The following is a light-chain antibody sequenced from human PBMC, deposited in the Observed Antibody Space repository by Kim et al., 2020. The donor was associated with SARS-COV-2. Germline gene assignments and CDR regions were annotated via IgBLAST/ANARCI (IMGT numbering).Light chain of an antibody. CDR2: KAS. CDR3: QQDT. CDR1: QSISSW. J-gene: IGKJ1*01. V-gene: IGKV1-5*03. Sequence: PSTLSASVGDRVTITCRASQSISSWLAWYQQKPGKAPKLLIYKASSLESGVPSRFSGSGSGTEFTLTISSLQPDDFATYYCQQDTFGQGTKVDIK.